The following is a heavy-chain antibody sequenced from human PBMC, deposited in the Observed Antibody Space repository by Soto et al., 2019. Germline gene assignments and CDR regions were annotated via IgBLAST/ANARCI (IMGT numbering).Heavy chain of an antibody. CDR1: GFTFNNYD. CDR2: TSYDGNNK. CDR3: ANVLSVIVADSFDI. J-gene: IGHJ3*02. D-gene: IGHD3-22*01. V-gene: IGHV3-30*18. Sequence: QVQLVESGGGVVQPGRSLRLSCAASGFTFNNYDMNWVRQSPGKGLEWVAVTSYDGNNKYYADSVKGRFTISRDKAKNTLSLQMNCLRREDTVVYYSANVLSVIVADSFDIWGQGTMVTVSS.